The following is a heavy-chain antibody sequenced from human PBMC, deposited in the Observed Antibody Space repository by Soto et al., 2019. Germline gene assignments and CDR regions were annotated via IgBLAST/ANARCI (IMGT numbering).Heavy chain of an antibody. V-gene: IGHV1-24*01. Sequence: ASVKVSCKVSGYTLTELSMHWVRQAPGKGLEWMGGFDPEDGETIYAQKFQGRVTMTEDTSTDTAYMELSSLRSEDTAVYYCATGPVGDCSGGSCYSGSWFDPWGQGTLVTVSS. CDR1: GYTLTELS. J-gene: IGHJ5*02. D-gene: IGHD2-15*01. CDR2: FDPEDGET. CDR3: ATGPVGDCSGGSCYSGSWFDP.